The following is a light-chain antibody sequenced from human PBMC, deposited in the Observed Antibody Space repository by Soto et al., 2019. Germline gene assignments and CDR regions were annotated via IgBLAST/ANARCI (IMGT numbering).Light chain of an antibody. Sequence: DIQMTQSPSSLSASVGDRVTITCRASQSISSYLNWYQQKPGKAPKLLIYAASSLQSGVPSRFSGSGSGTDFTLTISSLPPEDFATYSCQQSYSTPPWTFGQGTKVEIK. CDR3: QQSYSTPPWT. CDR1: QSISSY. CDR2: AAS. V-gene: IGKV1-39*01. J-gene: IGKJ1*01.